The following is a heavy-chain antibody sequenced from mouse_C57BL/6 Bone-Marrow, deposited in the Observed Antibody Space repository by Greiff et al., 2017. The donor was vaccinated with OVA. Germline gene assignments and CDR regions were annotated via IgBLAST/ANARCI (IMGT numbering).Heavy chain of an antibody. V-gene: IGHV1-81*01. D-gene: IGHD1-1*01. Sequence: QVQLQQSGAELARPGASVKLSCKASGYTFTSHGISWVKQRTGQGLEWIGEIYPRSGNTYYNEKFKGKATLTADKSSSTAYMELRSLTSEDSAVYFCARGSSYLYYFDYWGQGTTLTVSS. J-gene: IGHJ2*01. CDR1: GYTFTSHG. CDR3: ARGSSYLYYFDY. CDR2: IYPRSGNT.